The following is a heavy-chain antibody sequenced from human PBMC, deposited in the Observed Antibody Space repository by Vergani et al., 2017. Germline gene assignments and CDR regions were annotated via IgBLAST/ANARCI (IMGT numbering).Heavy chain of an antibody. Sequence: QVQLVESGGGVVQPGGSLRLSCSASGLTLSSYGVHWVRQAPGRGLESVKVTRPHEVVAFYSDSVRGRFTVSRDNSKNTLYLEMNRLNVVDTAIYYCGKVQGTVDETWWVEPGGEGSPVTISS. CDR2: TRPHEVVA. D-gene: IGHD4-11*01. CDR3: GKVQGTVDETWWVEP. CDR1: GLTLSSYG. V-gene: IGHV3-30*02. J-gene: IGHJ5*02.